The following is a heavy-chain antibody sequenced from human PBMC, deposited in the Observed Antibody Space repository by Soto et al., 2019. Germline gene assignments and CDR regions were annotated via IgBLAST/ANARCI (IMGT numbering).Heavy chain of an antibody. V-gene: IGHV3-21*01. D-gene: IGHD4-17*01. J-gene: IGHJ4*02. CDR3: ARETPHTVTTDY. CDR2: ISSSSSYI. Sequence: KLGGSLRLSCAASGFTFSSYSMNWVRQAPGKGLEWVSSISSSSSYIYYADSVKGRFTISRDNAKNSLYLQMNSLRAEDTAVYYCARETPHTVTTDYWGQGTLVTVSS. CDR1: GFTFSSYS.